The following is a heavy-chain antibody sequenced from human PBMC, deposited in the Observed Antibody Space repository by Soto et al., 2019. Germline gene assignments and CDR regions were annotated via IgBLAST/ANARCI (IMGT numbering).Heavy chain of an antibody. CDR2: INAGNGNT. J-gene: IGHJ4*02. Sequence: ASVKVSCKASGYTFTSYAMHWLRQAPGQRLEWMGWINAGNGNTKYSQKFQGRVTITRDTSASTAYMELSSLRSEDTAVYYCARDSSGWSSFDYSGQGTLVTVSS. CDR3: ARDSSGWSSFDY. CDR1: GYTFTSYA. V-gene: IGHV1-3*01. D-gene: IGHD6-19*01.